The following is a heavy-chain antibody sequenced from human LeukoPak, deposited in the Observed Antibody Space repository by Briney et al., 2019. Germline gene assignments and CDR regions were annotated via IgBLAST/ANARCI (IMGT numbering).Heavy chain of an antibody. CDR1: GFTVSSNY. V-gene: IGHV3-53*01. Sequence: GGSQTLSCAASGFTVSSNYMSWVRQAPGKGLEWVSVIYRGGITYYAESVKGRFTISRDNSKNTLYLQMNSLRAEDTAVYYCAREALYGGKSDGFAYWGQGWLATVSS. CDR2: IYRGGIT. CDR3: AREALYGGKSDGFAY. D-gene: IGHD4-23*01. J-gene: IGHJ4*02.